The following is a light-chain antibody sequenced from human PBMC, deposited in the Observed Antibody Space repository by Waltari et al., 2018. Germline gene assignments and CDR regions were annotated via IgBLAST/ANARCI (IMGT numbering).Light chain of an antibody. CDR2: AAS. J-gene: IGKJ1*01. V-gene: IGKV1-39*01. CDR1: QSISNY. Sequence: DIQMTQSPSSLSASVGDRVTLTCRASQSISNYVNWYQQKPGKAPVLLIYAASSLQGGVPSRFSGSGSGTDFTLTITSLQSGDFATYYCQQGYTTPPTFGQGTKVEIK. CDR3: QQGYTTPPT.